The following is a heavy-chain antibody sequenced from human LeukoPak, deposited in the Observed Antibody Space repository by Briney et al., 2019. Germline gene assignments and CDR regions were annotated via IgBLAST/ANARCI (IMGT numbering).Heavy chain of an antibody. Sequence: SETLSLTCAVSGYSISSGYYWGWIRQPPGKELEWIGSFYYSGNTYYNPSLKSRVTISVDTSKNQFSLKLSSVTAADTAVYYCARLGSSDAFDIWGQGTMVTVSS. J-gene: IGHJ3*02. CDR2: FYYSGNT. V-gene: IGHV4-38-2*01. D-gene: IGHD1-26*01. CDR1: GYSISSGYY. CDR3: ARLGSSDAFDI.